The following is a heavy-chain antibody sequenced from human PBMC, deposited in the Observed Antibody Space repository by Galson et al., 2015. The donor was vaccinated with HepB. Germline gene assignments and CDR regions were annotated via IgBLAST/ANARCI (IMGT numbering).Heavy chain of an antibody. J-gene: IGHJ4*01. D-gene: IGHD6-25*01. CDR3: AREMAIAAPASFDL. Sequence: SLRLSCAASGFTFRNYAMSWVRQAPGKGLEWVSAITPSGDNTYSADSVKGRFTISRDNSKNTLFLQKTGLTADDTAIYYCAREMAIAAPASFDLWGHGTLVTVSS. CDR1: GFTFRNYA. V-gene: IGHV3-23*01. CDR2: ITPSGDNT.